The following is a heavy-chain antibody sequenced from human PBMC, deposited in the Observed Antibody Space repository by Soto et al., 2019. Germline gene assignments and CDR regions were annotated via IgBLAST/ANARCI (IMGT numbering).Heavy chain of an antibody. CDR1: GFTFSNAW. Sequence: GRSLTLSCAASGFTFSNAWMNWVRQAPGKGMEWDGRIKSKADGGTTDYAAPVKGRFTIARGDSKNTLYLQMNSLKTEDAAVYYCTTDGGWGQGTLVTVSS. J-gene: IGHJ4*02. CDR3: TTDGG. CDR2: IKSKADGGTT. D-gene: IGHD3-3*01. V-gene: IGHV3-15*07.